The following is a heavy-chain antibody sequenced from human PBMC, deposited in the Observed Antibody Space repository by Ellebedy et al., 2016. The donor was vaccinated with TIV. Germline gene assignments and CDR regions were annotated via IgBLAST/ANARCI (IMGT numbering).Heavy chain of an antibody. J-gene: IGHJ5*02. V-gene: IGHV3-21*01. Sequence: GESLKISCAASGFTFSSYSMNWVRQAPGKGLEWVSSISSSSSYIYYADSVKGRFTISRDNAKNSLYLQMNSLRAEDTAVYYCARGRGSGSYYVGWFDPWGQGTLVTVSS. CDR3: ARGRGSGSYYVGWFDP. CDR1: GFTFSSYS. D-gene: IGHD1-26*01. CDR2: ISSSSSYI.